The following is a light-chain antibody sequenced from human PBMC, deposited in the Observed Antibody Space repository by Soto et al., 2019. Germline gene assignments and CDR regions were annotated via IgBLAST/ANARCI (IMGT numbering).Light chain of an antibody. Sequence: QSVLTQPASVSGSPGQSITISCTGTSSDVGANIFVSWYQQHPGKVPKLMIYTVSSRPSGVSQRFSGSKSGNTASLTISGLQAEDEADYYCSSFTTDSTYVFGTGTQLPVL. V-gene: IGLV2-14*01. CDR3: SSFTTDSTYV. J-gene: IGLJ1*01. CDR1: SSDVGANIF. CDR2: TVS.